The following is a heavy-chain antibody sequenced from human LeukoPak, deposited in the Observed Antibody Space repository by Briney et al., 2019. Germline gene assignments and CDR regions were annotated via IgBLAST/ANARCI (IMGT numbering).Heavy chain of an antibody. Sequence: SETLSLTCTVSGGSISSYYWSWIRRPPGKGLEWIGYIYYSGSTNYNPSLKSRVTISVDTSKNQFSLKLSSVTAADTAVYYCASAIAARPFDYWGQGTLVTVSS. CDR1: GGSISSYY. J-gene: IGHJ4*02. CDR2: IYYSGST. D-gene: IGHD6-6*01. CDR3: ASAIAARPFDY. V-gene: IGHV4-59*01.